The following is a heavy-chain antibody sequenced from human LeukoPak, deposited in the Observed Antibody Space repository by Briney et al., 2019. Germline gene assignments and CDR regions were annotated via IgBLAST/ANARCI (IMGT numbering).Heavy chain of an antibody. CDR2: INTDGSST. D-gene: IGHD5-24*01. CDR1: GFTFSSYW. Sequence: PGGSLRLSCAASGFTFSSYWMHWVRHAPGKGLVWVSRINTDGSSTNYADSVKGRFTISRDNAKNTLYLQMNSLRAEDTAVYYCAREMAALDYWGQGTLVTVSS. J-gene: IGHJ4*02. V-gene: IGHV3-74*01. CDR3: AREMAALDY.